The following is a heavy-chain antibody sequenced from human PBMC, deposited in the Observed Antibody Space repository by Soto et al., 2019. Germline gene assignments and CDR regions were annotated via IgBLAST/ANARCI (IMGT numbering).Heavy chain of an antibody. Sequence: PSETLSLTCTDSGGSISSSSYYWGWIRQPPGKGLEWIGSIYYSGSTYYNPSLKSRVTISVDTSKNQFSLKLSSVTAADTAVYYCARLNVDIVATVWGQGTLVTVSS. CDR1: GGSISSSSYY. D-gene: IGHD5-12*01. CDR3: ARLNVDIVATV. J-gene: IGHJ4*02. V-gene: IGHV4-39*01. CDR2: IYYSGST.